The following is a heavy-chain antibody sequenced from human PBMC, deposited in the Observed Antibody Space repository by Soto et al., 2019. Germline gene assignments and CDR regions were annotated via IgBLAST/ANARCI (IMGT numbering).Heavy chain of an antibody. Sequence: ASVKVSCKASGYTFTNNDVSWVRQATGQGLEWMGWMNPGSGDTGYAQKFQGRVTMTRDISIATAYMELNSLTSEDTAIYYCARMESFGSLNWFDPWGQGTLVTVSA. V-gene: IGHV1-8*02. J-gene: IGHJ5*02. D-gene: IGHD5-18*01. CDR2: MNPGSGDT. CDR1: GYTFTNND. CDR3: ARMESFGSLNWFDP.